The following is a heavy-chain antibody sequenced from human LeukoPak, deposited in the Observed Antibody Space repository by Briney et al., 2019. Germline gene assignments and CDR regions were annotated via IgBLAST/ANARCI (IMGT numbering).Heavy chain of an antibody. D-gene: IGHD5-18*01. J-gene: IGHJ4*02. Sequence: GGSLRLSCAASGFTFSSFGLSWVRQAPVKGLEWVSVIGGSGGSTYYAGSVKGRFTISRDNSKNTLFLQMNSLRAEDTAVYYCAKDTTWIQLWLNWGQGTLVTVSS. CDR3: AKDTTWIQLWLN. V-gene: IGHV3-23*01. CDR1: GFTFSSFG. CDR2: IGGSGGST.